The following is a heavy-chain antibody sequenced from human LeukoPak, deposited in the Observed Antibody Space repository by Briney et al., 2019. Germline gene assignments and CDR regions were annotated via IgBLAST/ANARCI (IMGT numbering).Heavy chain of an antibody. CDR1: GFTFSSYA. CDR3: ARDLSIGGALDY. V-gene: IGHV3-30*04. J-gene: IGHJ4*02. Sequence: GGSLRLSCAASGFTFSSYAMHWVRQAPGEGLEWVAVISYDGSNKYYADSVKGRFTISRDNSKNTLYLQMNSLRAEDPAVYYCARDLSIGGALDYWGQGTLVTVSS. D-gene: IGHD1-26*01. CDR2: ISYDGSNK.